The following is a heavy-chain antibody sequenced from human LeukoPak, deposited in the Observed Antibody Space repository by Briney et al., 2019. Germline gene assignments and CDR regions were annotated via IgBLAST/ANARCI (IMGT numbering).Heavy chain of an antibody. CDR2: ISSSGSTI. D-gene: IGHD1-26*01. CDR1: GFTVSDYY. V-gene: IGHV3-11*01. CDR3: ARGERGATHPVFGYFDY. Sequence: PGGSLRLSCAASGFTVSDYYMGWIRQAPGKGLEWVSYISSSGSTIYYADSVKGRFTISRDNAKNSLYLQMNSLRAEDTAVYYCARGERGATHPVFGYFDYWGQGTLVTVSS. J-gene: IGHJ4*02.